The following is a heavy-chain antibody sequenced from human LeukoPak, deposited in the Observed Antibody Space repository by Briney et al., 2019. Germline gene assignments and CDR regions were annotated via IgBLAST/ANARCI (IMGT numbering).Heavy chain of an antibody. Sequence: PGGSLRLSCAASGFTFSSYSMLWVRQAPGKGLEWVSSISSSSSYIYYADSVKGRFTISRDNSKNTLYLQMNSLRAEDTAVYYCAKDLAAAYFDYWGQGTLVAVSS. J-gene: IGHJ4*02. D-gene: IGHD6-13*01. CDR3: AKDLAAAYFDY. V-gene: IGHV3-21*01. CDR1: GFTFSSYS. CDR2: ISSSSSYI.